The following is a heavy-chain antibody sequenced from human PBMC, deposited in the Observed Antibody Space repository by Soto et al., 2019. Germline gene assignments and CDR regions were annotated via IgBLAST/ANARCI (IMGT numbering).Heavy chain of an antibody. V-gene: IGHV1-18*01. CDR3: ASLGGYCSSTSCYAPRGYYYYGMDV. J-gene: IGHJ6*02. CDR1: GYTFIIYG. D-gene: IGHD2-2*01. CDR2: ISPYNDYT. Sequence: ASVKVSCKASGYTFIIYGIAWVRQAPGQGLEWMGWISPYNDYTIYAQKLQGRVTMTADTSTRTVYMELRGLKSDDTAVYYCASLGGYCSSTSCYAPRGYYYYGMDVWGQGTTVTVSS.